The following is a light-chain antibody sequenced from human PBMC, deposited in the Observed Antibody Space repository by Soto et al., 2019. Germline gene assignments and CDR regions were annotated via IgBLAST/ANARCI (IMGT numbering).Light chain of an antibody. V-gene: IGKV1-39*01. CDR3: QQSYSAPPT. Sequence: DIHMTQSPSSLSASLGDRVTVTFRASQSITTYLNWYQQKPGKAPKLLVYAASRLQRGVPSRFSASGSGTDFTLTISSLQSEDFATYYCQQSYSAPPTFGLGTKVDIK. CDR2: AAS. J-gene: IGKJ1*01. CDR1: QSITTY.